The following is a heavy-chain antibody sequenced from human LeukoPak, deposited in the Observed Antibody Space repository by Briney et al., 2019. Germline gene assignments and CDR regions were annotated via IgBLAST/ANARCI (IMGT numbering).Heavy chain of an antibody. CDR1: VFTFSNYW. CDR3: ARRGYSGYDYGY. CDR2: INTDGSGT. V-gene: IGHV3-74*01. J-gene: IGHJ4*02. Sequence: GGSLRLSCAASVFTFSNYWMHWVRQAPGKGLEWVSRINTDGSGTTYADSVKGRFTISRDNAKNTLYLQMNSLRDEDTGVYYCARRGYSGYDYGYWGQGTLVTVSS. D-gene: IGHD5-12*01.